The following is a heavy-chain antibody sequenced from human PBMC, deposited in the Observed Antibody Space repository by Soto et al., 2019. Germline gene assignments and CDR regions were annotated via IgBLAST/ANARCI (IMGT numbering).Heavy chain of an antibody. Sequence: GCLILYFAASVFTFSDYWMHWVRQVPGKGLVWVSRISGDMSSTNYADSVKGRFTISRDNAKNTLYVQMNSLRAEDTAVYYCARGIGYSAQDYWGQGTPVTVSS. D-gene: IGHD1-1*01. J-gene: IGHJ4*02. CDR3: ARGIGYSAQDY. CDR2: ISGDMSST. V-gene: IGHV3-74*01. CDR1: VFTFSDYW.